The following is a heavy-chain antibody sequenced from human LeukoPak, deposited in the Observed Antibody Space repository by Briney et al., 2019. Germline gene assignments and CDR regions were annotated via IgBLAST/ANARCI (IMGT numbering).Heavy chain of an antibody. Sequence: GESLKISCKASAYSFTSYWIGWVRQMPGKRLEWMGIIYPGDSDTRYSPSFQGQVTISADKSISTAYLQWSSLKASDTAMYYCARAGYDYVWGSYRRDYFDYWGQGTLVTVSS. CDR1: AYSFTSYW. CDR3: ARAGYDYVWGSYRRDYFDY. D-gene: IGHD3-16*02. J-gene: IGHJ4*02. CDR2: IYPGDSDT. V-gene: IGHV5-51*01.